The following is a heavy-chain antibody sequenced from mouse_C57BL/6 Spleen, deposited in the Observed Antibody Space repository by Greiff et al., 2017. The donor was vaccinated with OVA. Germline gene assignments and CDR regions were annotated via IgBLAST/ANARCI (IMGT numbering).Heavy chain of an antibody. CDR3: ARFNYYGSSYEYFDV. V-gene: IGHV5-12*01. CDR2: ISNGGGST. CDR1: GFTFSDYY. Sequence: EVKLQESGGGLVQPGGSLKLSCAASGFTFSDYYMYWVRQTPEKRLEWVAYISNGGGSTYYPDTVKGRFTISRDNAKNTLYLQMSRLKSEDTAMYYCARFNYYGSSYEYFDVWGTGTTVTVSS. J-gene: IGHJ1*03. D-gene: IGHD1-1*01.